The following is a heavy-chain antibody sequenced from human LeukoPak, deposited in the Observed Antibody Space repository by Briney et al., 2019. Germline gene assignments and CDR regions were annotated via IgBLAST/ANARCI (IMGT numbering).Heavy chain of an antibody. CDR3: ARVYYASSGYYYSWFDY. V-gene: IGHV4-34*01. CDR1: GGSFSGYY. J-gene: IGHJ4*02. CDR2: NNHSGST. Sequence: SDTLSLTCTVYGGSFSGYYWSWIRQPPGKGLEWIRKNNHSGSTNYNPSLEGRVSISVDTSKNQFSLKLGSVTAADTAVYYCARVYYASSGYYYSWFDYWGQVTLVTGYS. D-gene: IGHD3-22*01.